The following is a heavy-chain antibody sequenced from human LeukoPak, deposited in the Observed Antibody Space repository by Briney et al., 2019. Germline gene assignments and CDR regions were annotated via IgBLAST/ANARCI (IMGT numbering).Heavy chain of an antibody. J-gene: IGHJ5*02. CDR2: IYTSGST. CDR3: ARDYDYGVSDVFDP. CDR1: GGSISSYY. D-gene: IGHD4-17*01. Sequence: SETLSLTCTVSGGSISSYYWSWIRQPAGKGLEWIGRIYTSGSTNYNPSLKSRVTVSVDTSKNQFSLKLSSVTAADTAVYYRARDYDYGVSDVFDPWGQGTLVTVSS. V-gene: IGHV4-4*07.